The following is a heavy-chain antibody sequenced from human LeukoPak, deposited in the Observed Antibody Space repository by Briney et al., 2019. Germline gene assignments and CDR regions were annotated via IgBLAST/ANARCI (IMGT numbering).Heavy chain of an antibody. V-gene: IGHV1-18*01. CDR3: ARVVDSGHDEYSSGRGVGNWFDP. J-gene: IGHJ5*02. D-gene: IGHD6-19*01. CDR2: ISAYNGNT. Sequence: ASVKVSCKASGYTFTSYGISWVRQAPGQGLEWMGWISAYNGNTNYAQKLQGRVTMTTDTSTSTAYMELRSLRSDDTAVYYCARVVDSGHDEYSSGRGVGNWFDPWGQGTLVTVSS. CDR1: GYTFTSYG.